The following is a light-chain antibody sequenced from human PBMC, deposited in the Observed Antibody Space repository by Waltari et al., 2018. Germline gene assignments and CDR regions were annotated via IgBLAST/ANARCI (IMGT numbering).Light chain of an antibody. J-gene: IGKJ1*01. V-gene: IGKV1-33*01. CDR2: DAS. CDR1: QDISNY. CDR3: QQSYTTPWT. Sequence: DIQMTQSPSSLSASVGDRVTITCQASQDISNYLNWYPQKPGKAPKLLIYDASNLETGVPSRFSGSGSGTDFTFTISSLQPEDIATYYCQQSYTTPWTFGQGTKVEIK.